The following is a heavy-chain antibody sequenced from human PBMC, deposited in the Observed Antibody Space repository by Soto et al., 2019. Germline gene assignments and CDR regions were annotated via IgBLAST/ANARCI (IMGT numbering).Heavy chain of an antibody. V-gene: IGHV3-73*01. CDR2: IRSKANSYAT. J-gene: IGHJ4*02. Sequence: EVQLVESGGGLVQPGGSLKLSCAASGFTFSGSAMHWVRQASGKGLEWVGRIRSKANSYATAYAASVKGRFTISRDDSKNTAYLQMNSLKTEDTAVYYCTSLGNALDYWGQGTLVTVSS. CDR1: GFTFSGSA. D-gene: IGHD2-15*01. CDR3: TSLGNALDY.